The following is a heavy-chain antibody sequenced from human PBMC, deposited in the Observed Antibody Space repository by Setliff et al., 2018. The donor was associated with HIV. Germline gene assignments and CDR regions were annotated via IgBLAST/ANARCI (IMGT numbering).Heavy chain of an antibody. Sequence: GGSLRLSCAASGFIFSSYAMNWVRQAPGKGLEWVSSISSSSSTIYYADSVKGRFTISRDNSKNTLYLQMNSLKTEDTAVYFCARGESFYDSSGNYFDYWGQGTLVTVSS. CDR2: ISSSSSTI. CDR3: ARGESFYDSSGNYFDY. CDR1: GFIFSSYA. J-gene: IGHJ4*02. V-gene: IGHV3-48*01. D-gene: IGHD3-22*01.